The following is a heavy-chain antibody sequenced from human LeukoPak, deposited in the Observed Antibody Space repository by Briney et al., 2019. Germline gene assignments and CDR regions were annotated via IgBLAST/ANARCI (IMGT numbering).Heavy chain of an antibody. CDR2: IIPIFGTA. CDR1: GGTFSSYA. CDR3: ARGDVLRYFDWLKLDAFDI. Sequence: SVKVSCKASGGTFSSYAIRWVREAPGQGLEWMGGIIPIFGTANYAQKFQGRVTITADESTSTAYMELSSLRSEDTAVYYCARGDVLRYFDWLKLDAFDIWGQGTMVTVSS. D-gene: IGHD3-9*01. V-gene: IGHV1-69*13. J-gene: IGHJ3*02.